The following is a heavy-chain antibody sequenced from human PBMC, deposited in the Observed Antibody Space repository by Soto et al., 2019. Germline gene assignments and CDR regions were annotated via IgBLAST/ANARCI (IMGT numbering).Heavy chain of an antibody. CDR2: ISSSSSTI. CDR1: GFTFSSYS. D-gene: IGHD3-22*01. J-gene: IGHJ4*02. CDR3: AFSYYYDSSGYYIPFDY. V-gene: IGHV3-48*02. Sequence: GGSLRLSCAASGFTFSSYSMNWVRQAPGKGLEWVSYISSSSSTIYYADSVKGRFTISRDNAKNSLYLQMNSLRDEDTAVYYCAFSYYYDSSGYYIPFDYWGQGTLVTVSS.